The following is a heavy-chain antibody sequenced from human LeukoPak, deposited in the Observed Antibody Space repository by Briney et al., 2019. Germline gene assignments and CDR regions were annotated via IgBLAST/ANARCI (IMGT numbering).Heavy chain of an antibody. CDR2: IYTSGST. CDR1: AGSVSSGTYQ. J-gene: IGHJ5*02. V-gene: IGHV4-61*02. D-gene: IGHD3-3*01. CDR3: ARDTEIFGVEKGWFDP. Sequence: SSETLSLTCTVSAGSVSSGTYQWNWIRQPAGKGLEWIGRIYTSGSTNYNPSLKSRVTMSVDTSKNQFSLKLSSVTAADTAVYYCARDTEIFGVEKGWFDPWGQGTLVTVSS.